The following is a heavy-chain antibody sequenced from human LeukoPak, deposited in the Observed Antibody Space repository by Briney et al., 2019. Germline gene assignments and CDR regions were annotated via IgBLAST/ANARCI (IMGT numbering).Heavy chain of an antibody. V-gene: IGHV4-34*01. Sequence: PSETLSLTCAVYGGSFGGYYWSWIRQPPGKGLEWIGEINHSGSTNYNPSLKSRVTISVDTSKNQFSLKLSSVTAADTAVYYCARGLYYYDSSRGDWFDPWGQGTLVTVSS. CDR3: ARGLYYYDSSRGDWFDP. J-gene: IGHJ5*02. D-gene: IGHD3-22*01. CDR1: GGSFGGYY. CDR2: INHSGST.